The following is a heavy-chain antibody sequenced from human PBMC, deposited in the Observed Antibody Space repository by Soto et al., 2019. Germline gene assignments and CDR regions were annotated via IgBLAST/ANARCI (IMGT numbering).Heavy chain of an antibody. Sequence: SETLSLTCTVSGGSISSSSFHWGWIRQPPGKGLEWIGSIYYSGSTYYSPSLKSRVTISVDTSKNQFSLKLSSVTAADTAVYYCARRERAAGTDWWFDPWGQATLVTVPS. CDR3: ARRERAAGTDWWFDP. CDR1: GGSISSSSFH. D-gene: IGHD6-13*01. V-gene: IGHV4-39*01. J-gene: IGHJ5*02. CDR2: IYYSGST.